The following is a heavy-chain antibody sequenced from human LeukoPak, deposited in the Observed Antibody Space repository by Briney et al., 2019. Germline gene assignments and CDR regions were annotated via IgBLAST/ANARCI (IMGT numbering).Heavy chain of an antibody. J-gene: IGHJ5*02. D-gene: IGHD6-13*01. CDR2: ISAYNGNT. V-gene: IGHV1-18*01. Sequence: ASVKVSCKASGYTFTSYGISWVRQAPGQGLEWMGWISAYNGNTNYAQKLQGRVTMTTDTSTSTAYMELRSLRSDDTAVYYCARYGLTAAAGRGNWFDPWGQGTLVTVSS. CDR3: ARYGLTAAAGRGNWFDP. CDR1: GYTFTSYG.